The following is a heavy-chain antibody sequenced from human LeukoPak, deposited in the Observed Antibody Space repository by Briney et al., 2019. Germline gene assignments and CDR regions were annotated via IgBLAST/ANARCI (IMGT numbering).Heavy chain of an antibody. Sequence: GGSLRLSCTSFGFTFGDYAMSWVRQAPGKGLEWVGVIKSKAYGGTAEYAASVKGRFTISRDDSKSITYLQMNSLRSEDTAVYYCTRDEYGSGSSPGYWGQGTLVTVSS. CDR3: TRDEYGSGSSPGY. D-gene: IGHD3-10*01. V-gene: IGHV3-49*04. CDR2: IKSKAYGGTA. J-gene: IGHJ4*02. CDR1: GFTFGDYA.